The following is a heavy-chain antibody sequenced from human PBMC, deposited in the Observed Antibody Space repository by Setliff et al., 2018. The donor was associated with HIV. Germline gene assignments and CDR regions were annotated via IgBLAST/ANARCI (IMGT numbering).Heavy chain of an antibody. J-gene: IGHJ5*01. D-gene: IGHD3-3*01. CDR3: VRHVWSDDFLVPGWFDS. CDR2: VYYSGIT. Sequence: SETLSLTCTVSGGSIIDSRYFWGWIRQPPGKGLEWIGSVYYSGITYYSSSLKSRITVSVDTSRIQFSLKLTSVTAADTAVYKCVRHVWSDDFLVPGWFDSWSQGTLVTVSS. CDR1: GGSIIDSRYF. V-gene: IGHV4-39*01.